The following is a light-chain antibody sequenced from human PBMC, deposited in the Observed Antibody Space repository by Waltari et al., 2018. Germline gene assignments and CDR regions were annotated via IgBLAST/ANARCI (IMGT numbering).Light chain of an antibody. CDR2: DVS. CDR1: SSDVGGYNY. CDR3: CSYAGSSTHVV. J-gene: IGLJ2*01. V-gene: IGLV2-23*02. Sequence: QSALTQPASVSGSPGQSITISCTGTSSDVGGYNYVSWYQQHPGKAPKLMIYDVSKRPAGVSNRFSGSKSGNTACLTISGLQAEDEADYYCCSYAGSSTHVVFGGGTELTVL.